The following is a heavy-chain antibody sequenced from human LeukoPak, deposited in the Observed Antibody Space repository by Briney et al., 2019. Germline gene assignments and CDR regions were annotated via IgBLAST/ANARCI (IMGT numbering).Heavy chain of an antibody. D-gene: IGHD3-10*01. CDR1: GFTFSSYT. Sequence: LSGRSLRLSCAASGFTFSSYTMDWVRQAPAKGLEWVARISYAGSNNYYADSVKGRFTISSDHPKNTLYLQMDSLRAEDTAVYYCARAAHTTYVLGRYYYYAMDVWGQGTTVSVPS. CDR2: ISYAGSNN. CDR3: ARAAHTTYVLGRYYYYAMDV. J-gene: IGHJ6*02. V-gene: IGHV3-30-3*01.